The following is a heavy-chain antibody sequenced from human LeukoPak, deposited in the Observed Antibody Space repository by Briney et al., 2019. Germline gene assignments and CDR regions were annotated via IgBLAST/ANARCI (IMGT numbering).Heavy chain of an antibody. CDR1: GFTFSSYG. D-gene: IGHD4-17*01. CDR3: ARDPHGDYVLDY. V-gene: IGHV3-33*01. J-gene: IGHJ4*02. CDR2: IWYDGSNK. Sequence: PRGSLRLSCAASGFTFSSYGMHWVRQAPGKGLEWVAVIWYDGSNKYYADSVKGRFTISRDNSKNTLHLQMNSLRAEDTAVYYCARDPHGDYVLDYWGQGTLVTVSS.